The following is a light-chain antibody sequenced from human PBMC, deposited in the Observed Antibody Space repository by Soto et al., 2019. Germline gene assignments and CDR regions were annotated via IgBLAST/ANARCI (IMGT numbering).Light chain of an antibody. Sequence: QSALTQPASESGSPGQSITISCTGTSSDVSIYNYVSWYQQHPGKAPKLMIYEVSSRPSGVSNRFSGAKSGNTASLTISGLQVEDEADYYCCSYTSSTNYVFGAGTKVTVL. CDR2: EVS. CDR1: SSDVSIYNY. J-gene: IGLJ1*01. CDR3: CSYTSSTNYV. V-gene: IGLV2-14*01.